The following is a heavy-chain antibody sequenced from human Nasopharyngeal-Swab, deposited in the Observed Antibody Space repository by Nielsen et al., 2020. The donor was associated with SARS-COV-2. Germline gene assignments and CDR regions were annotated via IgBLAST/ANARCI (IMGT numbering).Heavy chain of an antibody. CDR3: ARDNRPGGFDY. Sequence: VRQMPGKGLEWVGRIRSKANSYATAYAASVKGRFTISRDDSKNTAYLQMNSLKTEDTAVYYCARDNRPGGFDYWGQGTLVTVSS. J-gene: IGHJ4*02. CDR2: IRSKANSYAT. D-gene: IGHD5-24*01. V-gene: IGHV3-73*01.